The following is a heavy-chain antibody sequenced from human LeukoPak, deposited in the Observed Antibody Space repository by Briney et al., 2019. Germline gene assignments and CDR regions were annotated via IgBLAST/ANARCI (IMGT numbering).Heavy chain of an antibody. CDR1: GFTFDDYA. CDR3: AKLGYSSSSHY. Sequence: SGRSLRLSCAASGFTFDDYAMHWARQAPGKGLEWVSGISWNSGSIGYADSVKGRFTISRDNAKNSLYLQMNSLRAEDTALYYCAKLGYSSSSHYWGQGTLVTVSP. J-gene: IGHJ4*02. CDR2: ISWNSGSI. D-gene: IGHD6-6*01. V-gene: IGHV3-9*01.